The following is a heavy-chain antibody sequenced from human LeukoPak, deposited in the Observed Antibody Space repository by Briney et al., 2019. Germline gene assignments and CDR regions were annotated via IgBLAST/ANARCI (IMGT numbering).Heavy chain of an antibody. CDR1: GFTFSSYA. Sequence: GGSLRLSCVASGFTFSSYAMNWVRQAPGKGLEWVSGISGSGDNTYYADSVKGRFTISRDNPKNTLYLQMNSLRAEDTAVYYCARGGRGAAAGTALFDYWGQGTLVTVSS. J-gene: IGHJ4*02. CDR3: ARGGRGAAAGTALFDY. CDR2: ISGSGDNT. D-gene: IGHD6-13*01. V-gene: IGHV3-23*01.